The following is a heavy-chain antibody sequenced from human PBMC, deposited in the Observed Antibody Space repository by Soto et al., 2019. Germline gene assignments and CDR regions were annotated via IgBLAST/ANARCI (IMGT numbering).Heavy chain of an antibody. CDR1: EFPFSSYS. Sequence: PGGSLSLSCAASEFPFSSYSMSWVRQAPGKGLEWVSSISGSGGSTYYADSVKGRFTISRDNSKNTVYLQMNSLRAEDTAVYYCARVYAYNFDYWGQGTLVTVSS. CDR2: ISGSGGST. CDR3: ARVYAYNFDY. D-gene: IGHD3-16*01. J-gene: IGHJ4*02. V-gene: IGHV3-23*01.